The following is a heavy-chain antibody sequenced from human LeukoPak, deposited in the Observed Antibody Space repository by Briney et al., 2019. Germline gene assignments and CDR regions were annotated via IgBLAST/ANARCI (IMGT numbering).Heavy chain of an antibody. V-gene: IGHV3-23*01. CDR1: EFTFSSYA. J-gene: IGHJ2*01. CDR3: AQPPGGGAYYYGVGGYRPPAKDGYFDL. D-gene: IGHD3-10*01. Sequence: GGSLRLSCAASEFTFSSYAMSWVRQAPGKGLEWVSAISGSGGSTYYADSVKGRFTISRDNSKNTLYLQMNSLRAEDTAVYYCAQPPGGGAYYYGVGGYRPPAKDGYFDLWGRVTLVTLSP. CDR2: ISGSGGST.